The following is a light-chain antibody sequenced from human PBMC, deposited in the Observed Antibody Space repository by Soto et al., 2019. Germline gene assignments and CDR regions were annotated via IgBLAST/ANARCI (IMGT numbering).Light chain of an antibody. CDR3: QQYASSPWT. J-gene: IGKJ1*01. CDR2: GAS. Sequence: EIVMTQSPATLSVSPGERATLSCRPSQSVSSNLAWYQQKPGQAPRLLIYGASSRATGIPDRFSGSGSGTDFTLTISRLEPEDFAVYYCQQYASSPWTFGQGTKVDIK. CDR1: QSVSSN. V-gene: IGKV3-20*01.